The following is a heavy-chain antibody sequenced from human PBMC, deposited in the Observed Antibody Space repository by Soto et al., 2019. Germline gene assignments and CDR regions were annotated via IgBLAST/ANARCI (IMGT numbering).Heavy chain of an antibody. D-gene: IGHD6-6*01. CDR1: GFTFSSYA. V-gene: IGHV3-23*01. CDR3: AKDISHSSSSDAFDI. CDR2: ISGSGGST. Sequence: GGSLRFSCAASGFTFSSYAMSWVRQAPGKGLEWVSAISGSGGSTYYADSVKGRFTISRDNSKNTLYLQMNSLRAEDTAVYYCAKDISHSSSSDAFDIWGQGTMVTVSS. J-gene: IGHJ3*02.